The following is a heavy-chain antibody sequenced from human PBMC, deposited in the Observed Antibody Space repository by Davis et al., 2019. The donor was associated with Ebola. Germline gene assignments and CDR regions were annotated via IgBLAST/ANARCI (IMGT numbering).Heavy chain of an antibody. CDR1: GFTFKTYW. CDR3: TRETRQDWYFDL. Sequence: PGGSLRLSCAASGFTFKTYWMNWVRQAPGKGLVWVSRINRYGSDTAYAASVKGRSTISRDDAKNTLYLQMNRLRAEDTAVYYCTRETRQDWYFDLWGRGTLVTVSS. J-gene: IGHJ2*01. D-gene: IGHD1-14*01. CDR2: INRYGSDT. V-gene: IGHV3-74*01.